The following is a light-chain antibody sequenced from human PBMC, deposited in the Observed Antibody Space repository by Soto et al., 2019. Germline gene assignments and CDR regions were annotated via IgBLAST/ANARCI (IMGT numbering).Light chain of an antibody. Sequence: DIQMTQSPSSLSASVGDRVTITCRASQSTRNNLNWYQQKPGKAPNLLIYVASSLPSGVPSRFSGSGSGTDFTLTISSLQPEDFATYYCQQGDSAPFTFGQGTKLEIK. CDR3: QQGDSAPFT. V-gene: IGKV1-39*01. CDR2: VAS. CDR1: QSTRNN. J-gene: IGKJ2*01.